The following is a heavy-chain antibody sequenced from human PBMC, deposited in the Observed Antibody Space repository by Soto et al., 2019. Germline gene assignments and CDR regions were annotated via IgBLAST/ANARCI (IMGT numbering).Heavy chain of an antibody. J-gene: IGHJ6*02. CDR1: GYTFSSYG. D-gene: IGHD2-21*02. Sequence: ASVKVSCKASGYTFSSYGISWVRQAPGQGLEWMGWISAYNGNTNYAQKLQGRVTMTTDTSTSTAYMELRSLRSDDTAVYYCASSYCGGDCSVLYYYFAMDVWGQGTTVTVSS. CDR2: ISAYNGNT. V-gene: IGHV1-18*01. CDR3: ASSYCGGDCSVLYYYFAMDV.